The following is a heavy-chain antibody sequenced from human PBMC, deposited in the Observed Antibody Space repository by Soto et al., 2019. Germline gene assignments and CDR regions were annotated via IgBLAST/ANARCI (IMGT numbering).Heavy chain of an antibody. CDR1: GFTVSSNY. J-gene: IGHJ5*02. D-gene: IGHD6-19*01. Sequence: PGGSLRLSCAASGFTVSSNYMSWVRQAPGKGLVWVSRINSDGSSTSYADSVKGRFTISRDNAKNTLYLQMNSLRAEDTAVYYCARDPAPKYSSGPLWFDPWGQGTLVTVSS. CDR2: INSDGSST. CDR3: ARDPAPKYSSGPLWFDP. V-gene: IGHV3-74*01.